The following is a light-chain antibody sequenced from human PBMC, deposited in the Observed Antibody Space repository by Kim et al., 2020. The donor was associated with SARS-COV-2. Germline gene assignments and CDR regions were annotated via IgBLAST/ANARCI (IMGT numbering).Light chain of an antibody. Sequence: SPGERATLSCRASQSGSSSYLAWYQQKPGQAPRLLIYGASSRATGIPDRFSGSGSGTDFTLTISRLEPEDFAVYYCQQYGSFPETFGQGTKVDIK. V-gene: IGKV3-20*01. CDR2: GAS. CDR3: QQYGSFPET. J-gene: IGKJ1*01. CDR1: QSGSSSY.